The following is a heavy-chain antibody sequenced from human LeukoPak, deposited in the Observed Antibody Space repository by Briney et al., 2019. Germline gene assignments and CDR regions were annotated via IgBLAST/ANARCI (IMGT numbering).Heavy chain of an antibody. CDR1: GFTFSSYA. Sequence: GGSLRLSCAASGFTFSSYAMHWVRQAPGKGLEWVAVISYDGSNKCYADSVKGRFTISRDNSKNTLYVQMNSLRAEDTAVYYCARIAEVGLYFDYWGQGTLVTVSS. J-gene: IGHJ4*02. D-gene: IGHD6-13*01. CDR3: ARIAEVGLYFDY. V-gene: IGHV3-30*04. CDR2: ISYDGSNK.